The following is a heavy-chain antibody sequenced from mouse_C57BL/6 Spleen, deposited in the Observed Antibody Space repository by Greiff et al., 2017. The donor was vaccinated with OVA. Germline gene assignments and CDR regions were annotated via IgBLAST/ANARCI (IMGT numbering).Heavy chain of an antibody. CDR1: GFSLTSYG. Sequence: VQRVESGPGLVQPSQSLSITCTVSGFSLTSYGVHWVRQSPGKGLEWLGVIWSGGSTDYNAAFISRLSISKDNSKSQVFFKMNSLQADDTAIYYCARNRDGSSSFYYFDYWGQGTTLTVSS. CDR3: ARNRDGSSSFYYFDY. J-gene: IGHJ2*01. D-gene: IGHD1-1*01. V-gene: IGHV2-2*01. CDR2: IWSGGST.